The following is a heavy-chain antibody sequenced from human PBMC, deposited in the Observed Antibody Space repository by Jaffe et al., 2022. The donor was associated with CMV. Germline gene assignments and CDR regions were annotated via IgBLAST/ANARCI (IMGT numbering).Heavy chain of an antibody. Sequence: QVQLVESGGGVVQPGRSLRLSCAASGFTFSSYGMHWVRQAPGKGLEWVAVISYDGSNKYYADSVKGRFTISRDNSKNTLYLQMNSLRAEDTAVYYCAKDLGDYVWGSYRHYGMDVWGQGTTVTVSS. V-gene: IGHV3-30*18. J-gene: IGHJ6*02. CDR2: ISYDGSNK. CDR3: AKDLGDYVWGSYRHYGMDV. CDR1: GFTFSSYG. D-gene: IGHD3-16*02.